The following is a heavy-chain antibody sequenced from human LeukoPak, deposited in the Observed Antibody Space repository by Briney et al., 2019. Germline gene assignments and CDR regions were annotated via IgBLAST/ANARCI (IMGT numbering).Heavy chain of an antibody. J-gene: IGHJ4*02. Sequence: GASVKVSCKASGGTFSSYAISWVRQAPGQELEWMGGIIPIFGTANYAQKFQGRVTITADESTSTAYMELSSLRSEDTAVYYCARDEHCSSTSCGPANWGQGTLVTVSS. CDR2: IIPIFGTA. V-gene: IGHV1-69*13. CDR1: GGTFSSYA. CDR3: ARDEHCSSTSCGPAN. D-gene: IGHD2-2*01.